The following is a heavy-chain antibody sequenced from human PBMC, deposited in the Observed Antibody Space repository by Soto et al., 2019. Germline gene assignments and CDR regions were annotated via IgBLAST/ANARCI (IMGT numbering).Heavy chain of an antibody. CDR2: IGVSGGST. CDR1: GFTFSSYA. V-gene: IGHV3-23*01. J-gene: IGHJ5*02. Sequence: GGSLRLSCAASGFTFSSYAMNWVRQAPGKGLEWVSTIGVSGGSTYYADSVKGRFTISRDNSKNTLYLQMNSLRDEDTAVYYCAKDRPQSYDLFWSGYSGCCFDPWGQGTLVTVSS. D-gene: IGHD3-3*01. CDR3: AKDRPQSYDLFWSGYSGCCFDP.